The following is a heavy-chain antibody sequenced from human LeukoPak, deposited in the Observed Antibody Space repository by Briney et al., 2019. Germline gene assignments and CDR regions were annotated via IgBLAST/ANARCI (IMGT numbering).Heavy chain of an antibody. J-gene: IGHJ4*02. CDR3: ARDSGHCDDNSCHHFDD. CDR1: GFTFSDYY. CDR2: ISRGGSTV. D-gene: IGHD3-22*01. Sequence: GGSLRLSCAASGFTFSDYYMSWIRQAPGKGLEWVSYISRGGSTVYYADSVKDRFTISRDNAKNSLYLQMNSLTAEDTAVYYCARDSGHCDDNSCHHFDDWGQGTLVTVSS. V-gene: IGHV3-11*04.